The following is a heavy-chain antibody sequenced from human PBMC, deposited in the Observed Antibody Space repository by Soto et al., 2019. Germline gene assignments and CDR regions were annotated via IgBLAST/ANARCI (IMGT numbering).Heavy chain of an antibody. CDR1: GGSISSSKR. V-gene: IGHV4-4*02. J-gene: IGHJ6*02. CDR3: VRMNRDYYYYGMDV. CDR2: IDQNGIT. Sequence: SETLSLTCDVSGGSISSSKRWTWVRQPPGKGLEWIGKIDQNGITNYNPSLESRVTISKDKSTNQLFLNLTSVTAADTAMYYCVRMNRDYYYYGMDVWGQGTTVTVSS.